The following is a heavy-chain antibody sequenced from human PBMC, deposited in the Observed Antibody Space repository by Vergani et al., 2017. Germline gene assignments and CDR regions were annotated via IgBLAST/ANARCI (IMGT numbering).Heavy chain of an antibody. J-gene: IGHJ4*02. CDR1: GFTLEDYV. CDR3: AKGGQQLVYDY. Sequence: EVQPVESGGGLVQPGRFLRLPCAASGFTLEDYVLHWVRQAPGKGPEWVSGISWNSGSIGYADSVKGRFTISRDNAKNSLYLQMNSLRAEDTALYYCAKGGQQLVYDYWGQGTLVTVSS. D-gene: IGHD6-13*01. CDR2: ISWNSGSI. V-gene: IGHV3-9*01.